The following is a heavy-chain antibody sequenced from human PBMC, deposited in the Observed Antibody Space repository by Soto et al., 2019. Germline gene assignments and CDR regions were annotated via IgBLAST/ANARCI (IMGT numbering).Heavy chain of an antibody. CDR1: GFTFSLYA. Sequence: PGGSLRLSCAASGFTFSLYAMSWVRQAPGKGLEWVSAISSSSSYIYYADSVKGRFTISRDNAKNTLYLQMNSLRAEDTAVYYCAKDQMRWLSPWDYWGQGTLVTVSS. CDR3: AKDQMRWLSPWDY. V-gene: IGHV3-21*04. CDR2: ISSSSSYI. D-gene: IGHD5-12*01. J-gene: IGHJ4*02.